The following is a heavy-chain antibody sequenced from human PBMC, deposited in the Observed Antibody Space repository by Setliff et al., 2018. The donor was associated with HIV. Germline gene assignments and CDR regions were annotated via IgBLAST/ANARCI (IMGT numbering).Heavy chain of an antibody. Sequence: GGSLRLSCVASGFTFSSYAMSWVRQAPGKGLEWVAAISDSGSRIYYADSVKGRFTISRDNSKNTLYLQMNSLRAEDTAVYYCAKDVYVAKYYYGSSGYSGSYYFDYWGQGTLVTVSS. CDR1: GFTFSSYA. D-gene: IGHD3-22*01. CDR3: AKDVYVAKYYYGSSGYSGSYYFDY. V-gene: IGHV3-23*01. J-gene: IGHJ4*02. CDR2: ISDSGSRI.